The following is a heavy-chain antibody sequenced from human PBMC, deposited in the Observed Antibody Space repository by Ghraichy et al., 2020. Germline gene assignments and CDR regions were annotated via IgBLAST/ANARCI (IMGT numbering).Heavy chain of an antibody. CDR1: GFTVSSNY. CDR3: ARGAYYYDSSGYYYNYYYMDV. J-gene: IGHJ6*03. D-gene: IGHD3-22*01. V-gene: IGHV3-53*04. CDR2: IYSGGST. Sequence: LSLTCAASGFTVSSNYMSWVRQAPGKGLEWVSVIYSGGSTYYADSVKGRFTISRHNSKNTLYLQMNSLRAEDTAVYYCARGAYYYDSSGYYYNYYYMDVWGKGTTVTVSS.